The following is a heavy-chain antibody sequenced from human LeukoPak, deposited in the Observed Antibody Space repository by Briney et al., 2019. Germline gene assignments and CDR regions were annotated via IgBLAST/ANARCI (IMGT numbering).Heavy chain of an antibody. CDR2: INWNGGST. CDR1: GFTFDDYG. Sequence: GGSLRLSCAASGFTFDDYGMSWVRQAPGKGLEWVSGINWNGGSTGYADSAKGRFTISRDNAKNSLYLQMNSLRAEDTALYYCARVYLRKRVYYYYYMDVWGKGTTVTVSS. J-gene: IGHJ6*03. CDR3: ARVYLRKRVYYYYYMDV. V-gene: IGHV3-20*04.